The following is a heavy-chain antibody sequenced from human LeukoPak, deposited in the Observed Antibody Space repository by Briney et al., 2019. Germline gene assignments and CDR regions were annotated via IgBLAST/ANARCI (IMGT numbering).Heavy chain of an antibody. J-gene: IGHJ4*02. D-gene: IGHD3-22*01. CDR3: ARDSPYASSGYGLGLYFDY. V-gene: IGHV1-69*04. CDR1: GGTFSSYA. CDR2: IIPILGIA. Sequence: SVKVSCKASGGTFSSYAISWVRQAPGQGLEWMGRIIPILGIANYAQKFQGRVTIPADKSTSTAYMELSSLRSEDTAVYYCARDSPYASSGYGLGLYFDYWGEGTLVTVSP.